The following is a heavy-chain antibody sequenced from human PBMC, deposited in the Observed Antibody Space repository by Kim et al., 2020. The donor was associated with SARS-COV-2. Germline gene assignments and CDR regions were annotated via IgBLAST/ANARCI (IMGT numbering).Heavy chain of an antibody. J-gene: IGHJ4*02. Sequence: SETLSLTCTVSGGSISSYYWSWIRQPPGKGLEWIGYIYYSGSTNYNTSLKSRVTISVDTSKNQFSLKLSSVTAADTAVYYCSREDGGYYDSSGYYYWGQGTLVTVSS. V-gene: IGHV4-59*13. CDR1: GGSISSYY. CDR3: SREDGGYYDSSGYYY. CDR2: IYYSGST. D-gene: IGHD3-22*01.